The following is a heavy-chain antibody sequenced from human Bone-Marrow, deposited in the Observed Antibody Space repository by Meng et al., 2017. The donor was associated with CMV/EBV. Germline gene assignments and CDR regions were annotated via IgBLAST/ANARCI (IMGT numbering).Heavy chain of an antibody. CDR2: ISGSGGST. Sequence: GESLKISCAASGFTFSSYAMSWVRQAPGKGLEWVSAISGSGGSTYYAQKFQGRVTMTRDTSTSTVYMELSSLRSEDTAVYYCARGEGMDVWGQGTTVTASS. CDR1: GFTFSSYA. D-gene: IGHD1-26*01. J-gene: IGHJ6*02. V-gene: IGHV3-23*01. CDR3: ARGEGMDV.